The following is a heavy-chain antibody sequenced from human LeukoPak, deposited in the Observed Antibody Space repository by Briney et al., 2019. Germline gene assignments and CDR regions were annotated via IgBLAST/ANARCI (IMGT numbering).Heavy chain of an antibody. CDR3: ARYDSRGGHFDY. CDR2: IYYSGST. V-gene: IGHV4-59*01. CDR1: GGFTSSYH. J-gene: IGHJ4*02. Sequence: SETLSLTCTVSGGFTSSYHWSWIPQPPGKGLEWIGYIYYSGSTNYNPSLKSRVTISVDTSKNQFSLKLSSVTAADTAVYYWARYDSRGGHFDYWGQGTLVTVSS. D-gene: IGHD3-22*01.